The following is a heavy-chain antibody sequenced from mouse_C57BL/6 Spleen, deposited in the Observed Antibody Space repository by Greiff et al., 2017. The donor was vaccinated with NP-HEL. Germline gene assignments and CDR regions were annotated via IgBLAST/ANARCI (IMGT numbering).Heavy chain of an antibody. V-gene: IGHV1-26*01. D-gene: IGHD1-1*01. CDR1: GYTFTDYY. CDR3: ARSYYGSSYPYYYAMDY. CDR2: INPNNGGT. Sequence: VQLQQSGPELVKPGASVKISCKASGYTFTDYYMNWVKQSHGKSLEWIGDINPNNGGTSYNQKFKGKATLTVDKSSSTAYMELRSLTSEDSAVYYCARSYYGSSYPYYYAMDYWGQGTSVTVSS. J-gene: IGHJ4*01.